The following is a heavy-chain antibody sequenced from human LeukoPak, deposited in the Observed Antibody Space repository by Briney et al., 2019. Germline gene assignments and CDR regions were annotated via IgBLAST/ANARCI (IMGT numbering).Heavy chain of an antibody. D-gene: IGHD3-10*01. V-gene: IGHV3-30*07. CDR1: GFTFSNYA. CDR2: ISSGGTYE. Sequence: GKSLRLSCAASGFTFSNYAMHWVRQAPGKGLEWVSLISSGGTYEYYADSAKGRFTISRDNSKNTLYLQMNSLRAEDTAVYYCAKIKFGPSNDYWGQGTLVTVSS. J-gene: IGHJ4*02. CDR3: AKIKFGPSNDY.